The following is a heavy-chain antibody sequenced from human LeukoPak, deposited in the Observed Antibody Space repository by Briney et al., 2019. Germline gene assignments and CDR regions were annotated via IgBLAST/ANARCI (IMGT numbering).Heavy chain of an antibody. Sequence: SETLSLTCSLSGGSISSSIYYWGWIRQPPGKGLEWIGNIYDSGTAYYNPSLKSRVTISVDTSKNQFSLKLSSVTAADTAVYYCARLQNEISPGDTAMATPNPFDYWGQGTLVTVSS. CDR3: ARLQNEISPGDTAMATPNPFDY. V-gene: IGHV4-39*01. J-gene: IGHJ4*02. D-gene: IGHD5-18*01. CDR2: IYDSGTA. CDR1: GGSISSSIYY.